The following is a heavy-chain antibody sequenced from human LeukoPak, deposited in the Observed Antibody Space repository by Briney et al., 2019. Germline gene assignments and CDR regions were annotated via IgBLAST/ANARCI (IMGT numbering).Heavy chain of an antibody. CDR1: GFTVSNNY. CDR3: AKYSSSWYYYFDY. D-gene: IGHD6-13*01. CDR2: IYSGGNT. Sequence: GGSLRLSCAASGFTVSNNYMSWVRQAPGKGLEWVSIIYSGGNTYYADSVKGRFTISRDNSQNTVYLQMNSMRAEDTAVYYCAKYSSSWYYYFDYWGQGTLVTVSS. V-gene: IGHV3-66*01. J-gene: IGHJ4*02.